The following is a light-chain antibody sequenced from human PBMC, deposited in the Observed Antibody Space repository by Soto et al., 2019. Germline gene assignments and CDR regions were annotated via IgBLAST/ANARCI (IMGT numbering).Light chain of an antibody. CDR3: MQGTHWPPA. CDR2: KVS. J-gene: IGKJ2*01. V-gene: IGKV2-30*02. CDR1: LSLVHIDGNKY. Sequence: DGVMTQAPLSLPVTLGQPASISCRSSLSLVHIDGNKYLDWLQLRPGQSPRRLIYKVSNRGSGVPDRFRGSGSGTEFTLKISSVEAEDVGVYYCMQGTHWPPAFGLGTKLDIQ.